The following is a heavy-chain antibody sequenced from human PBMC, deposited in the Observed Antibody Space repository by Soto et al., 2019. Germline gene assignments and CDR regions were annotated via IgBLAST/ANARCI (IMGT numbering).Heavy chain of an antibody. V-gene: IGHV1-18*01. CDR3: ERGGYYDSSGHRNYFYCGMNV. D-gene: IGHD3-22*01. CDR2: VSPYDGYT. CDR1: GYTFGSYG. Sequence: ASVKVSCKASGYTFGSYGINWVRQAPGQGLERLGWVSPYDGYTNYAQILQGRVSMTTDTSTKTAYMEVRSLRSDDTAGYYCERGGYYDSSGHRNYFYCGMNVWGQGTTLNVYS. J-gene: IGHJ6*02.